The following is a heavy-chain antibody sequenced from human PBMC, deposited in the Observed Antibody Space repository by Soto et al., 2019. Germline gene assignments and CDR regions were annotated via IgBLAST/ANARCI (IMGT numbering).Heavy chain of an antibody. Sequence: DVQLVEFGGGLMQPWESLRLSCAASGLTVSGKKYVAWVRQAPGKGLEWVSALYDVDGSFYADSVKGRFTTSSDSSKTTVYLQMNGLRPDDTAVYYCATWHEREHAYDVWGQGTTVTVSS. V-gene: IGHV3-53*01. CDR2: LYDVDGS. J-gene: IGHJ3*01. CDR1: GLTVSGKKY. D-gene: IGHD1-1*01. CDR3: ATWHEREHAYDV.